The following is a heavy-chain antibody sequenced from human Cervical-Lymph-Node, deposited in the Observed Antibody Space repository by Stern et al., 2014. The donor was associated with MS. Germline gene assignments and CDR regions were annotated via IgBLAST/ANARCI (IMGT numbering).Heavy chain of an antibody. CDR3: ARDPRVAVAGTGGGFDS. V-gene: IGHV1-18*01. J-gene: IGHJ5*01. CDR2: ISGYNDDT. D-gene: IGHD6-19*01. Sequence: VQLVQSGAEVKKPGASVKVSCKSSGYTFTNYGISWVRQAPGQGLEWMGGISGYNDDTNYVEKFQGRVTMTTDTSTNTAYMELRSLRSDDTAVYYCARDPRVAVAGTGGGFDSWGQGTLVTVSS. CDR1: GYTFTNYG.